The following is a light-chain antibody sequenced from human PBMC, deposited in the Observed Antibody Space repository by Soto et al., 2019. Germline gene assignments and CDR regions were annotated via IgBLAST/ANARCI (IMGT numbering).Light chain of an antibody. V-gene: IGLV2-8*01. CDR3: SSYAGSSNV. CDR1: SSDCGGYNY. CDR2: ECN. J-gene: IGLJ1*01. Sequence: QSALTQLPSASGSPGQSVAISCTLTSSDCGGYNYVSWYQHHPCKAPKLMIYECNKRPSGVPDRFSVSKSDNTASLTVSRLQAEDEADYYCSSYAGSSNVFGTGSKVTVL.